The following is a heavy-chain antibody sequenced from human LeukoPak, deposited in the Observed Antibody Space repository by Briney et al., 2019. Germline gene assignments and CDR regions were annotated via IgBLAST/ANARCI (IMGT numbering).Heavy chain of an antibody. D-gene: IGHD2-2*01. J-gene: IGHJ3*02. CDR3: ARGIIVVVPAAIDAFDI. CDR1: GGTFSSYT. CDR2: IIPILGIA. Sequence: GSSVKVSCKASGGTFSSYTISWVRQAPGQGLEWMGRIIPILGIANYAQKFQGRVTTTADKSTSTAYMELSSLRSEDTAVYYCARGIIVVVPAAIDAFDIWGQGTMVTVSS. V-gene: IGHV1-69*02.